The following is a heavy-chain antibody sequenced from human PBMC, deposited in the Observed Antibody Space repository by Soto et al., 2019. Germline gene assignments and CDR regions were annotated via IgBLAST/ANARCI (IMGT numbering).Heavy chain of an antibody. V-gene: IGHV3-30-3*01. CDR2: ISYDGSNK. Sequence: QVQLVESGGGVVQPGRSLRLSCAASGFTFSSYAMHWVRQAPGKGLEWVAVISYDGSNKYYADSVKGRFTISRDNSKNTLYLQMNSLRAEDTAVYYCARDPIVETSGYEDYWGQGTLVTVSS. J-gene: IGHJ4*02. CDR1: GFTFSSYA. D-gene: IGHD5-12*01. CDR3: ARDPIVETSGYEDY.